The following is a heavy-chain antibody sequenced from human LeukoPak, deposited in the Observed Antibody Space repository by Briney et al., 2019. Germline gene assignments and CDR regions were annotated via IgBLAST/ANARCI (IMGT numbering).Heavy chain of an antibody. V-gene: IGHV4-34*01. CDR3: ARDREDYGDDYYYYYYMDV. J-gene: IGHJ6*03. CDR1: GGSFSGYY. D-gene: IGHD4-17*01. Sequence: SETLSLTCAVYGGSFSGYYWSWIRQPPGKGLEWIGEINHSGSTNYNPSLKSRVTISVDTSKNQFSLKLSSVTAADTAVYYCARDREDYGDDYYYYYYMDVWGKGTTVTISS. CDR2: INHSGST.